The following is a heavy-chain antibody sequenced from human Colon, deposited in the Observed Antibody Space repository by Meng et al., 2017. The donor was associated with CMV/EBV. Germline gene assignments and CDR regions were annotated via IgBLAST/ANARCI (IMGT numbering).Heavy chain of an antibody. CDR2: IYRDGGT. CDR3: ARAPAWGKNFDY. V-gene: IGHV3-66*02. Sequence: GESLKISCAASGFSVSSSYMTWVRQAPGQGLEWVSVIYRDGGTNDADSVKGRFTMSRDNSRNTVYLQMNDLRVEDTAVYYCARAPAWGKNFDYWGQGTLVTVSS. J-gene: IGHJ4*02. CDR1: GFSVSSSY. D-gene: IGHD7-27*01.